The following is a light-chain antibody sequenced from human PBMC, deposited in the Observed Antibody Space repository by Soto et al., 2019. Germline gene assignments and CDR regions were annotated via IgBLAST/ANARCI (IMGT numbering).Light chain of an antibody. J-gene: IGKJ1*01. CDR1: QSVGAT. Sequence: EIVMTQSPVTLSVFPWERATLSCRASQSVGATVAWYHQRPGQAPRLLISGASTRATGVPARVSASGSGTAFTLTITSLQSDDFGVYYCQQYADWPTPFGQGTKVDIK. CDR2: GAS. V-gene: IGKV3-15*01. CDR3: QQYADWPTP.